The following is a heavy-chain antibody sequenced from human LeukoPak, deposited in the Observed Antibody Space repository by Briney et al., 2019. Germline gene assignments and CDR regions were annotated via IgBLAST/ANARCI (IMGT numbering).Heavy chain of an antibody. CDR3: ARALSIAAAGPDY. V-gene: IGHV4-39*01. Sequence: SSETLSLTCTVSGGSIRSSYYYWGWIRQPPGKGLEWIGSIYDSGSTYYNPSLKSRVTISVDTSKNQFSLKLSSVTAADTAVYYCARALSIAAAGPDYWGQGTLVTVSS. D-gene: IGHD6-13*01. CDR1: GGSIRSSYYY. J-gene: IGHJ4*02. CDR2: IYDSGST.